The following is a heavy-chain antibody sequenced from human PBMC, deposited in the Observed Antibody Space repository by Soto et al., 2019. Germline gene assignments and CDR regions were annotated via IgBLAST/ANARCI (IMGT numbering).Heavy chain of an antibody. J-gene: IGHJ4*02. CDR3: ARAIAPDLSAY. V-gene: IGHV1-18*01. CDR1: GYSFTSYG. CDR2: INTFNGNT. Sequence: ASVKVSCKASGYSFTSYGVTWVRQAPGQGLEWMGWINTFNGNTNYAQNLQGRVSMTTDTSTSTVYMDLRSLRSDDTAVYYCARAIAPDLSAYWGQGTRVTVSS.